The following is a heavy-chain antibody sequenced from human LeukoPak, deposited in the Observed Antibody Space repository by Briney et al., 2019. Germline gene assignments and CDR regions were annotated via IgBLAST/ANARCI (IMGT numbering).Heavy chain of an antibody. D-gene: IGHD6-13*01. J-gene: IGHJ5*02. CDR2: IYYNGYT. V-gene: IGHV4-59*12. CDR3: ARDGEVLSSSWFWFDP. CDR1: GGSIGTYY. Sequence: PSETLSLTCTVSGGSIGTYYWSWIRQPPGKGLEGIGYIYYNGYTDYNPSLKSRVTISVDTSKNQFSLKVRSVTAADTAVYYCARDGEVLSSSWFWFDPWGQGTLVTVSS.